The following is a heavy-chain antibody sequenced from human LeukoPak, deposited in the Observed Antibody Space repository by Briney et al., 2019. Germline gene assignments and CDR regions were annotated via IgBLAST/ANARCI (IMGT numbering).Heavy chain of an antibody. D-gene: IGHD3-22*01. Sequence: ASVKVSCKASGYTFTSYYMHWVRQAPGQGLEWMGIINPSGGSTSYAQKFQGRVTMTRDMSTSTVYMELSSLRSEDTAVYYCARKSVAGSSGYGAFDIWGQGTMVTVSS. CDR3: ARKSVAGSSGYGAFDI. J-gene: IGHJ3*02. V-gene: IGHV1-46*01. CDR2: INPSGGST. CDR1: GYTFTSYY.